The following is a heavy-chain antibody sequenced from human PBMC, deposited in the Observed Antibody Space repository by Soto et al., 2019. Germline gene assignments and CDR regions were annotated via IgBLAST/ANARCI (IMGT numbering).Heavy chain of an antibody. D-gene: IGHD3-22*01. CDR2: INAGNGNT. Sequence: ASVKVSCKASGYTFTSYAMHWVRQAPGQRLEWMGWINAGNGNTKYSQKFQGRVTITRDTPASTAYMELSSLRSEDTAVYYCARDGYDSSGYYPPGYNCFDPWGQGTLVTVSS. CDR3: ARDGYDSSGYYPPGYNCFDP. CDR1: GYTFTSYA. J-gene: IGHJ5*02. V-gene: IGHV1-3*01.